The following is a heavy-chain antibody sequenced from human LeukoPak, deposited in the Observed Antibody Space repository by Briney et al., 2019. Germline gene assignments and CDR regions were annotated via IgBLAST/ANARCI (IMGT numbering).Heavy chain of an antibody. Sequence: PSETLSLTCTVSGGSISNHYCNWIRQSPGKELEWIGYVHYSRGTNYNPSLKSRVTISLDTSKNQFFLQLRSVTAADTAVYHCASGQGWLTDHWGRGTLVAVSS. CDR3: ASGQGWLTDH. CDR1: GGSISNHY. CDR2: VHYSRGT. D-gene: IGHD5-12*01. V-gene: IGHV4-59*11. J-gene: IGHJ5*02.